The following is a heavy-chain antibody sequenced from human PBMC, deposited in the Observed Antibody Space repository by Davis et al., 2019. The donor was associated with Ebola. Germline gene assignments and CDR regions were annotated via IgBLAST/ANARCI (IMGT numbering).Heavy chain of an antibody. CDR3: AADSLSTDTPFDF. CDR1: GLTFSSPI. D-gene: IGHD4-17*01. CDR2: IVVGSGNT. J-gene: IGHJ4*02. Sequence: AASVKVSCKASGLTFSSPIVQWVRHARGQRPEWIGWIVVGSGNTDYAEKFQERLTITRDMSTGTVYMDLSSLRSEDTAIYYCAADSLSTDTPFDFWGQGTLVTVSS. V-gene: IGHV1-58*01.